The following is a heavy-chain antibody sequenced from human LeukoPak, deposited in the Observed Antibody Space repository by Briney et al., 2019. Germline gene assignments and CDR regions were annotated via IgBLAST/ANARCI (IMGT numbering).Heavy chain of an antibody. CDR1: GYTFTGYY. CDR2: INPNSGGT. CDR3: ARDEDYYYYMDV. J-gene: IGHJ6*03. Sequence: SVKVSCKASGYTFTGYYMHWVRQAPGQGLEWMGWINPNSGGTNYAQKFQGRVTMTRDTSISTAYMELSRLRSDDTAVYYCARDEDYYYYMDVWGKGTTVTVSS. V-gene: IGHV1-2*02.